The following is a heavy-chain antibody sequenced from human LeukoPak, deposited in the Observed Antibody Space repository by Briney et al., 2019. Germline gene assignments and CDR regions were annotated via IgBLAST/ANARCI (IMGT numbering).Heavy chain of an antibody. CDR2: INPNSGGT. Sequence: ASVKVSCKASGYTFTGYYMHWVRQAPGQGLGWMGWINPNSGGTNYAQKFQGRVTMTRDTSISTAYMELSSLRSDDTAVYYCARGFTMIVVVGNYWGQGTLVTVSS. J-gene: IGHJ4*02. CDR3: ARGFTMIVVVGNY. V-gene: IGHV1-2*02. D-gene: IGHD3-22*01. CDR1: GYTFTGYY.